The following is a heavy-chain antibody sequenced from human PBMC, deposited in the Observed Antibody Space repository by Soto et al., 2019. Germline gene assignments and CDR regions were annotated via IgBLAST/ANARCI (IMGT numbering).Heavy chain of an antibody. D-gene: IGHD1-26*01. CDR2: INSDGSSR. Sequence: GGSLRLSCASSGFTFSGYWMHWVRQVPGKGLVWVSRINSDGSSRSYADSVKGRFTISRDNAKNTLYLQMNSLRAEDTAVYYCARVGLGAFDAFDVWGQGTLVTVSS. CDR3: ARVGLGAFDAFDV. CDR1: GFTFSGYW. J-gene: IGHJ3*01. V-gene: IGHV3-74*01.